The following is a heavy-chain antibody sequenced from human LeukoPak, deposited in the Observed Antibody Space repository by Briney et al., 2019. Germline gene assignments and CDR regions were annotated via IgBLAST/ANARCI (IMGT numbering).Heavy chain of an antibody. CDR3: ARAALLSSGRGTYDAFDI. Sequence: KASETLSLTCTVSGGSISSGGYYWSWIRQPPGKGLEWIGYIYHSGSTYYNPSLKSRVTISVDRSKNQFSLKLSSVTAADTAVYYCARAALLSSGRGTYDAFDIWGQGTMVTVSS. V-gene: IGHV4-30-2*01. CDR2: IYHSGST. D-gene: IGHD3-10*01. CDR1: GGSISSGGYY. J-gene: IGHJ3*02.